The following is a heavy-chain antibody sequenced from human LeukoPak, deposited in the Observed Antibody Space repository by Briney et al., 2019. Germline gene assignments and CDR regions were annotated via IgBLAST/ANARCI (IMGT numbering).Heavy chain of an antibody. D-gene: IGHD4-23*01. V-gene: IGHV4-59*08. J-gene: IGHJ4*02. Sequence: SETLSLTCIVSGSISSYYWTWIRQPPGKGLEWIGHSYFTGNPNYNPSLKSRVTISVDPPKNQFSLKLTSVTAADTAVYYCAGLRSTVAWASFDYRGQGILVTVSS. CDR1: GSISSYY. CDR3: AGLRSTVAWASFDY. CDR2: SYFTGNP.